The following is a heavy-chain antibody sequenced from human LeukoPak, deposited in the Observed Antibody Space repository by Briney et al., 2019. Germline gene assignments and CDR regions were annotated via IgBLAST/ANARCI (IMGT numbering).Heavy chain of an antibody. J-gene: IGHJ5*02. CDR2: ISWNSGSI. D-gene: IGHD3-10*01. Sequence: PGGSLRLSCAASGFSFDDYVMHWVRQAPGKGLEWVSGISWNSGSIGYADSVKGRFTISRDSAKNSLYLQMNSLRAEDTALYCCAKGNGYYYGSGSHNWFDPWGQGTLVTVSS. V-gene: IGHV3-9*01. CDR1: GFSFDDYV. CDR3: AKGNGYYYGSGSHNWFDP.